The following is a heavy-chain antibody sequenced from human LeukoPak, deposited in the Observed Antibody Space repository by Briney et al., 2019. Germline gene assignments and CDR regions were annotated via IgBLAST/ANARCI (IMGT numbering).Heavy chain of an antibody. D-gene: IGHD2-15*01. J-gene: IGHJ4*02. V-gene: IGHV3-21*04. CDR3: ARDRSRKTGYCSGGSCPADKLDY. CDR2: ISSSSSYI. CDR1: GFTFSSYS. Sequence: PGGSLRLSCAASGFTFSSYSMNWVRQAPGKGLEWVSSISSSSSYIYYADSVKGRFTISRDNAKNSLYLQMNSLRAEDTAVYYCARDRSRKTGYCSGGSCPADKLDYWGQGTLVTVSS.